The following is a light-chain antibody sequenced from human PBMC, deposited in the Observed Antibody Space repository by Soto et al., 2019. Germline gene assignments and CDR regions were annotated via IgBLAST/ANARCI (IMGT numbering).Light chain of an antibody. J-gene: IGLJ1*01. CDR3: DSFTSSRAYV. CDR2: EVS. Sequence: QSALTQPASVSGSPGQSITISCTGTSSDVGGYDYVSWYQQQSGKAPKLIIYEVSSRPSGVSNRFSGSKSGNTASLTISGLQADDEAEYYCDSFTSSRAYVFGVGTKLTVL. V-gene: IGLV2-14*01. CDR1: SSDVGGYDY.